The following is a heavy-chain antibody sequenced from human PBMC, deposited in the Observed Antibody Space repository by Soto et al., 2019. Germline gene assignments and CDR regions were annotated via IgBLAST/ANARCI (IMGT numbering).Heavy chain of an antibody. D-gene: IGHD3-22*01. CDR2: ITGSGGST. CDR1: GFTFSSYA. Sequence: EVQLLESGGGLVQPGGSLRLSCAASGFTFSSYAMSWVRQTPGKGLEWVLAITGSGGSTYYADSVKGRFTISRDNSKNKLYLQMNSLRVEDTAVYYCAKTYYYDRSGYYNWGQGTLVTVSS. J-gene: IGHJ4*02. CDR3: AKTYYYDRSGYYN. V-gene: IGHV3-23*01.